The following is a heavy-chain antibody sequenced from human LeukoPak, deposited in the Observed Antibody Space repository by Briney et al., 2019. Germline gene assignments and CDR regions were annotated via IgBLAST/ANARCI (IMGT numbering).Heavy chain of an antibody. CDR1: GGSINNHY. Sequence: SETLSLTCTVSGGSINNHYWSWIRQPPGKGLEWIGYIYYNGNTNYNSSLRSRVTISVDTSKNQFSLMLTSVTAADTAVYYCARGGWCSLYWGQGILVTVSS. J-gene: IGHJ4*02. D-gene: IGHD6-19*01. CDR3: ARGGWCSLY. CDR2: IYYNGNT. V-gene: IGHV4-59*11.